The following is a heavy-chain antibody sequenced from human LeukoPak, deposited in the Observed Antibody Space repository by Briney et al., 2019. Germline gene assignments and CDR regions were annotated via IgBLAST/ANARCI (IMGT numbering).Heavy chain of an antibody. D-gene: IGHD3-10*02. CDR3: AELGITMIGGV. V-gene: IGHV3-30*02. Sequence: GGSLRLSCAASGFTFSSYGMHWVRQAPGKGLDWVAFIRYDGRNKYYADSVKGRFTISRDNAKNSLYLQMNSLRAEDTAVYYCAELGITMIGGVWGKGTTVTISS. CDR2: IRYDGRNK. J-gene: IGHJ6*04. CDR1: GFTFSSYG.